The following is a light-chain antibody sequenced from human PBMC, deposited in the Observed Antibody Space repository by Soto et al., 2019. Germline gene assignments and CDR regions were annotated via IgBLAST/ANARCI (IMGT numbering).Light chain of an antibody. CDR2: EVS. Sequence: QSALTQPASVSGSPGQSITISCTGTSSDVGAYNYVSWYQQHPGKAPKLMIYEVSKRPSGVPDRFSGSKSGKTASLTVSGLQDEDEADYYCSSYAGSNNLVFGGGTKLTVL. V-gene: IGLV2-8*01. CDR3: SSYAGSNNLV. CDR1: SSDVGAYNY. J-gene: IGLJ2*01.